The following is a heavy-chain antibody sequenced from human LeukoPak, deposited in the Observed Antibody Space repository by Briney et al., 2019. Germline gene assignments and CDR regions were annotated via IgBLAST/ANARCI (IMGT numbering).Heavy chain of an antibody. D-gene: IGHD3-22*01. CDR1: GYTFTGYY. V-gene: IGHV1-2*02. CDR2: INPNSGGT. J-gene: IGHJ1*01. CDR3: ATSSGYYVGYIRH. Sequence: ASVKVSCKASGYTFTGYYMHWVRQAPGQRLEWMGWINPNSGGTNYAQKFQGRVTMTRDTSISTAYMELSSLRSDDTAVYYCATSSGYYVGYIRHWGQGTLVTVSS.